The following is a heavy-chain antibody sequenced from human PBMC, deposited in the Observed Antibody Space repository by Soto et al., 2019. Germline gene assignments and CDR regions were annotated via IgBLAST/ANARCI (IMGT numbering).Heavy chain of an antibody. Sequence: QVQLVESGGGLVKPGGSLRLSCAASGFTFSDYYMSWIRQAPGKGLEWVSYISSSSSYTNYADSVKVRFTISRDNAKNSLYLQMNSLRAEDTAVYYCARTPDCTNGVCSAGFDYWGQGTLVTVSS. V-gene: IGHV3-11*06. D-gene: IGHD2-8*01. J-gene: IGHJ4*02. CDR3: ARTPDCTNGVCSAGFDY. CDR1: GFTFSDYY. CDR2: ISSSSSYT.